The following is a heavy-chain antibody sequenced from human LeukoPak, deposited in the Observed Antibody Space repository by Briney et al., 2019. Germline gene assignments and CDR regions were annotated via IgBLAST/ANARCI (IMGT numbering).Heavy chain of an antibody. V-gene: IGHV4-59*08. CDR2: IYYKGIT. D-gene: IGHD2-21*02. CDR3: ARLVAVTGTVDYFDP. J-gene: IGHJ5*02. Sequence: SETLSLTCVVSGGSISGYHWSWIRQPPGKGLEWIGYIYYKGITNYNPSLKSRVTISLDTSKSQFSLNLRSATAADMAVYYCARLVAVTGTVDYFDPWGQGAVVTVSS. CDR1: GGSISGYH.